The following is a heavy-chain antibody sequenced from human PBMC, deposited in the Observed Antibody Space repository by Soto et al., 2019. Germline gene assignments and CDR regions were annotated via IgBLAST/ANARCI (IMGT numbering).Heavy chain of an antibody. D-gene: IGHD4-17*01. CDR1: GGTFSSYA. Sequence: QVQLVQFGAEVKKPGSSVKVSCKASGGTFSSYAISWVRQAPGQGLEWMGGIIPIFGTANYSQKFQGRVTITADESTSTANMELSSLSSEDTAVHSFARGRGMTRLTHVFDPWGQGAPVTVSS. CDR3: ARGRGMTRLTHVFDP. CDR2: IIPIFGTA. J-gene: IGHJ5*02. V-gene: IGHV1-69*12.